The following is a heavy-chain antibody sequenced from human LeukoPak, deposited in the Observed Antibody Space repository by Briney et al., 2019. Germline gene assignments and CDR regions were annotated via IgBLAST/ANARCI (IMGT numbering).Heavy chain of an antibody. D-gene: IGHD1-1*01. CDR3: AKLRLGFLWNPNDY. CDR2: IYPGDSDT. J-gene: IGHJ4*02. CDR1: GYSFTSYW. V-gene: IGHV5-51*01. Sequence: GGSLRLSCKGSGYSFTSYWIGWVRQMPGKGLEWMGVIYPGDSDTRYSPSFQGQVTISADKSISTAYLQWSSLKASDTAMYYCAKLRLGFLWNPNDYWGQGTLVTVSS.